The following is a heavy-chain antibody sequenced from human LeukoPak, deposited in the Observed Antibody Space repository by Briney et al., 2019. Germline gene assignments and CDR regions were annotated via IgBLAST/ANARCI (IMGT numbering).Heavy chain of an antibody. Sequence: GGSLRLSCAASGFTFSSYAMSWARQAPGKGLEWVSAISGSGGSKYYADSVKGRFAISRDNAKNSLYLQMNSLRAEDTAVYYCARDFPRGYYFDYWGQGTLVTVSS. J-gene: IGHJ4*02. V-gene: IGHV3-23*01. CDR2: ISGSGGSK. CDR1: GFTFSSYA. CDR3: ARDFPRGYYFDY.